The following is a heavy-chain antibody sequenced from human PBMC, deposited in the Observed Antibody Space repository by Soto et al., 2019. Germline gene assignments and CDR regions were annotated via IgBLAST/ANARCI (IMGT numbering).Heavy chain of an antibody. CDR1: GGSMTSYY. CDR2: VYSSGGT. V-gene: IGHV4-4*07. J-gene: IGHJ5*02. CDR3: ARGQRFSDWFDP. D-gene: IGHD3-3*01. Sequence: SETLSLTCTVSGGSMTSYYWTWIQQPAGKGLEWIGRVYSSGGTHYNPSLKSRVTISLDTSKNQFSLRLLSVTDADTAVYFCARGQRFSDWFDPWGPGTLVTVSS.